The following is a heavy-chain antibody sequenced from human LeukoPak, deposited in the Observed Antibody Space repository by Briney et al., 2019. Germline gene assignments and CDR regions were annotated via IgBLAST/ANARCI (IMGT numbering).Heavy chain of an antibody. Sequence: ASVKVSCKASGYTFTGYYMHWVRQAPGQGLEWMGWINPNSGGTNYAQKFQGRVTMTRDTSISTAYMELSRLRSEDTAVYYCVSRHYYDSSGEIDYWGQGTLVTVSS. CDR3: VSRHYYDSSGEIDY. D-gene: IGHD3-22*01. J-gene: IGHJ4*02. CDR2: INPNSGGT. CDR1: GYTFTGYY. V-gene: IGHV1-2*02.